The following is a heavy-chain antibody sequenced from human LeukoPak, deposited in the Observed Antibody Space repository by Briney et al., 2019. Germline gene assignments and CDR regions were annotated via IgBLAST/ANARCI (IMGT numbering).Heavy chain of an antibody. CDR3: ARGWWGTDYGWTNWFDP. V-gene: IGHV1-46*01. CDR1: GYTFTSYY. D-gene: IGHD4-17*01. Sequence: ASVKVSCKASGYTFTSYYMNWVRQAPGQGLEWMGKINPSGGSTNYAQKFQGRVTMTRDTSTSTVYMELSSLRSEDTAVCYCARGWWGTDYGWTNWFDPWGQGTLVTVSS. CDR2: INPSGGST. J-gene: IGHJ5*02.